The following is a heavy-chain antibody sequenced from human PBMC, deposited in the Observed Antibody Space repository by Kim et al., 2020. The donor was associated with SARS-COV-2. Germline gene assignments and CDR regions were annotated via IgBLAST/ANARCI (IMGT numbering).Heavy chain of an antibody. V-gene: IGHV3-30*07. J-gene: IGHJ4*02. Sequence: VKGRFTISRDNSKNTLYLQMNSLRAEDTAVYYCASQGYCSGGSCYSSFYYWGQGTLVTVSS. D-gene: IGHD2-15*01. CDR3: ASQGYCSGGSCYSSFYY.